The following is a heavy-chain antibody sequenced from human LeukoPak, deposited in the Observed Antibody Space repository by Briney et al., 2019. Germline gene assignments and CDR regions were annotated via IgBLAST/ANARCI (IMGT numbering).Heavy chain of an antibody. D-gene: IGHD5-24*01. CDR3: ARGAGWLPLV. V-gene: IGHV4-59*11. Sequence: AETLSLTCTVSGGSISSHYRSWIRQPPGKGLEWIGYIYYSGSTNYNPSLKSRVTISVDTSKSQFSLKLSSVTAADTAVYYCARGAGWLPLVWGQGTLVTVSS. J-gene: IGHJ4*02. CDR2: IYYSGST. CDR1: GGSISSHY.